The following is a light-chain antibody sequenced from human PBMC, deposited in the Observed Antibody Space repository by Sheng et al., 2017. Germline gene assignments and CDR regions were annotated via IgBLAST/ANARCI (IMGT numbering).Light chain of an antibody. V-gene: IGLV3-1*01. J-gene: IGLJ1*01. CDR2: QDN. Sequence: SYELTQPPSVSVSPGQTATITCSGDRLGDKYACWYQQKPGQSPVLVIYQDNKRSSGIPERFSGSTSGNTATLTIRETQTVDEADYYCQAWDSSTFVFGTGTKVTVL. CDR3: QAWDSSTFV. CDR1: RLGDKY.